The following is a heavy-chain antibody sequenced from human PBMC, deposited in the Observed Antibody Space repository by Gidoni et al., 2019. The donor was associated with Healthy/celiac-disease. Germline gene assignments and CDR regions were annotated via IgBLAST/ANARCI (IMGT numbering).Heavy chain of an antibody. Sequence: EVQLVQPGAEVKTPGESLKISCKGSGYSFTSYWIGWVRQMPGKGLEWVGIIYPGDSDTRYSQTCQGQVTISADKSISTAYLQWSSLKASDTAMYYCASLQSPQIFDYWGQGTLVTVSS. CDR1: GYSFTSYW. D-gene: IGHD4-4*01. CDR3: ASLQSPQIFDY. J-gene: IGHJ4*02. CDR2: IYPGDSDT. V-gene: IGHV5-51*01.